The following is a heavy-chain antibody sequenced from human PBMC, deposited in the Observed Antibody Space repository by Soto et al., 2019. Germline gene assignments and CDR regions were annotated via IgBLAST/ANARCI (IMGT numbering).Heavy chain of an antibody. D-gene: IGHD6-6*01. CDR2: ISSSGSTI. J-gene: IGHJ6*02. CDR1: GFTFSSYE. Sequence: AVGSLRLSCAASGFTFSSYEMNWVRQAPGKGLEWVSYISSSGSTIYYADSVKGRFTISRDNAKNSLYLQMNSLRAEDTAVYYCARAQQLAPPRYYYYYGMDVWGQGTTVTVSS. V-gene: IGHV3-48*03. CDR3: ARAQQLAPPRYYYYYGMDV.